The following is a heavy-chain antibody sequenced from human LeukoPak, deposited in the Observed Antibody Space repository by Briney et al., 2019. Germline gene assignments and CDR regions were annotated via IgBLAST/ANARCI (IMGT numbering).Heavy chain of an antibody. D-gene: IGHD6-13*01. Sequence: SETLSLTCTVSGGSISSSSYYWGWLRQPPGKGLEWIGSIYYSGSTYYNPSLKSRVTISVDTSKNQFSLKLSSVTAADTAVYYCARLSIAAAAGYWGQGTLVTVSS. CDR1: GGSISSSSYY. V-gene: IGHV4-39*01. CDR2: IYYSGST. CDR3: ARLSIAAAAGY. J-gene: IGHJ4*02.